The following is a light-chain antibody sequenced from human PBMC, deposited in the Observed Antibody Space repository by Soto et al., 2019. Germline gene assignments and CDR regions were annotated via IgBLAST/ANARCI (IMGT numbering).Light chain of an antibody. J-gene: IGLJ1*01. CDR1: SSDVGGYNY. CDR3: SSYTSSGTLRYV. V-gene: IGLV2-14*03. CDR2: DVS. Sequence: QSALTQPASVSGSPGQSITISCTGTSSDVGGYNYVSWYQQHPGKAPKLMIYDVSYRPSGVSNRFSGSKSGNTASLTISGLQAEDEADYYCSSYTSSGTLRYVFGTGTKLTVL.